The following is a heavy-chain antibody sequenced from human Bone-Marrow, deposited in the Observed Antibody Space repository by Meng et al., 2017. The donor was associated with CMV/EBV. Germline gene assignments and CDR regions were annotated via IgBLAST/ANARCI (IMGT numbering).Heavy chain of an antibody. Sequence: ASVKVSCKASGYTFSTYYMHWVRQAPGQGLEWMEIVDPSGDTTTYAQKFQGRVTMTRDTSTSTVYMELSSLRSEDTAMYFCARDLRVAGYFDYWGQGTLVTVSS. CDR2: VDPSGDTT. V-gene: IGHV1-46*01. CDR3: ARDLRVAGYFDY. D-gene: IGHD6-19*01. J-gene: IGHJ4*02. CDR1: GYTFSTYY.